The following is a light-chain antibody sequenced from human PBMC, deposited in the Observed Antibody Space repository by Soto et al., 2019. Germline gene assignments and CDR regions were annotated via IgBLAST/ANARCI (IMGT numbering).Light chain of an antibody. J-gene: IGLJ1*01. CDR1: SSNIGRNT. V-gene: IGLV1-44*01. CDR3: AAWDDSLNGYV. CDR2: SNN. Sequence: QSVLTQPPSASGTPGQRVTISCSGSSSNIGRNTVMWYQQLPGTAPKLLIYSNNQRPSGVPDRFSGSKSGTSASLAISGLQSEDEADYYCAAWDDSLNGYVFGTGTKVTVL.